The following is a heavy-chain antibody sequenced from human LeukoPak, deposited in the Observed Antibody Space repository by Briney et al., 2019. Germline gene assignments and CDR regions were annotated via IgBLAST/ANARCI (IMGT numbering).Heavy chain of an antibody. V-gene: IGHV4-34*01. CDR1: GGSFSGYY. CDR3: ARGAKTFDY. CDR2: INHSGST. J-gene: IGHJ4*02. Sequence: SETLSLTCAVYGGSFSGYYWSWIRQPPGKGLEWIGEINHSGSTNYNPSLKSRVTISVDTSKNQFSLKLSSVTAADTAVYYCARGAKTFDYWGQGTLVTVSS. D-gene: IGHD1-26*01.